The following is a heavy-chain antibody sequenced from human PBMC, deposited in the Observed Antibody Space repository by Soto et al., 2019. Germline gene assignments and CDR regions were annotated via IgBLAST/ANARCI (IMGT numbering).Heavy chain of an antibody. CDR2: IYYSGST. CDR1: GGSISSYY. Sequence: QVQLQESGPGLVKPSETLSLTCTVSGGSISSYYWSWIRQPPGKGLEWIGYIYYSGSTNDNPSRKRRVHISVDTSKNQCSLKLNSMTAADTAVYYCARHNYGSGSTYFDYWCQGTLVTVSS. J-gene: IGHJ4*02. V-gene: IGHV4-59*08. CDR3: ARHNYGSGSTYFDY. D-gene: IGHD3-10*01.